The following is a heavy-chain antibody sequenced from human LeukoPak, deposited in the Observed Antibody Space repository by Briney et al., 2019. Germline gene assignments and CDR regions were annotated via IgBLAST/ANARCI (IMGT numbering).Heavy chain of an antibody. J-gene: IGHJ5*02. D-gene: IGHD3-3*01. CDR3: ARDGEHYDFWSGYYNKLNWFDP. CDR2: IIPIVGTA. V-gene: IGHV1-69*13. Sequence: GASVKVSCKASGGTFSSYAISWVRQAPGQGLEWMGGIIPIVGTANYAQKFQGRVTITADESTSTAYMELSSLRSEDTAVYYCARDGEHYDFWSGYYNKLNWFDPWGQGTLVTVSS. CDR1: GGTFSSYA.